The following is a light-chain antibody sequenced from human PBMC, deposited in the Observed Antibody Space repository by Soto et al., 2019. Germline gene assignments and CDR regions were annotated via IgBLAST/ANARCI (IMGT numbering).Light chain of an antibody. CDR1: SSNIGAGYD. CDR2: GNS. J-gene: IGLJ2*01. CDR3: QSYDSSLSGHVV. V-gene: IGLV1-40*01. Sequence: QAVVTQPPSVSGAPGQRVTISCTGSSSNIGAGYDVHWYQQLPGTAPKVLIYGNSNRPSGVPDRFSGSKSGTSASLAITGLQAEDDADYYCQSYDSSLSGHVVFGGGTKLTVL.